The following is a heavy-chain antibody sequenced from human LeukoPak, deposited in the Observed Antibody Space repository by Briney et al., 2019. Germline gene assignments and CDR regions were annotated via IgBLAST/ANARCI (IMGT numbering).Heavy chain of an antibody. CDR1: GYTFTGFY. CDR2: INPNSGGT. D-gene: IGHD6-13*01. V-gene: IGHV1-2*02. CDR3: ARAHPIAAAGYNWFDP. Sequence: ASVKVSCKASGYTFTGFYMHWVRQAPGQGLEWMGWINPNSGGTNYAQKFQGRVTMTRDTSISTAYMELSRLRSDDTAVYYCARAHPIAAAGYNWFDPWGQGTLVTVSS. J-gene: IGHJ5*02.